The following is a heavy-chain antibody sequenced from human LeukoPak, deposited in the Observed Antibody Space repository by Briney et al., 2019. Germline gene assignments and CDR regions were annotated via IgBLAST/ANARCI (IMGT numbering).Heavy chain of an antibody. D-gene: IGHD1-14*01. J-gene: IGHJ4*02. Sequence: PGGSLRLSCAASGFTFSSCGFNWVRQAPGKGLEWVSSIGPTGTDRFYADSVRGRFTISRDNAKNSMYLQMDSLRDEDTAVYYCATETIGRHYDYWGQGTLLTVSS. CDR3: ATETIGRHYDY. CDR2: IGPTGTDR. V-gene: IGHV3-21*01. CDR1: GFTFSSCG.